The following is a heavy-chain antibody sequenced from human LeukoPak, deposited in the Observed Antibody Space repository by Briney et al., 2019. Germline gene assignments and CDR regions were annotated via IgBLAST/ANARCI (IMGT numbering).Heavy chain of an antibody. J-gene: IGHJ4*02. CDR2: IIPIFGTA. CDR1: GGTFSSYA. D-gene: IGHD4-23*01. CDR3: ATDPRDYGGREGY. V-gene: IGHV1-69*06. Sequence: SVKVSCKASGGTFSSYAISWVRQAPGQGLEWMGGIIPIFGTANYAQKFQGRVTMTEDTSTDTAYMELSSLRSEDTAVYYCATDPRDYGGREGYWGQGTLVTVSS.